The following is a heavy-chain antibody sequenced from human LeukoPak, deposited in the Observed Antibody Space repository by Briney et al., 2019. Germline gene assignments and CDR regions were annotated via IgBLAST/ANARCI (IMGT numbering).Heavy chain of an antibody. CDR2: ISWNSGSI. CDR1: GFTFDDYA. CDR3: AKSYYGSGSPGYYFDY. V-gene: IGHV3-9*01. J-gene: IGHJ4*02. D-gene: IGHD3-10*01. Sequence: PGGSLRLSCAASGFTFDDYAMHWVRQAPGKGLEGVSGISWNSGSIGYADSVKGRFTISRDNAKNSLYLQMNSLRAEDTALYYCAKSYYGSGSPGYYFDYWGQGTLVTVSS.